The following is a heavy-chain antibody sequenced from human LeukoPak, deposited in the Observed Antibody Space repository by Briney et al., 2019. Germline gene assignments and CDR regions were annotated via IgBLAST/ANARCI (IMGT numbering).Heavy chain of an antibody. V-gene: IGHV4-34*01. D-gene: IGHD5-18*01. CDR2: INHSGGT. Sequence: SETLSLTCVVYGGSSSNYYWGWIRQPPGKGLEWIGEINHSGGTNYNPSLKSRVAISVDTSKNQFSLKLSSVTAADTALYFCASGYTYGRVDSWGQGTLVTVSS. J-gene: IGHJ4*02. CDR3: ASGYTYGRVDS. CDR1: GGSSSNYY.